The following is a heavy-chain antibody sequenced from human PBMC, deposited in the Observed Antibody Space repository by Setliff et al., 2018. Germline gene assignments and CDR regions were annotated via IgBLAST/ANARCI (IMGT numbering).Heavy chain of an antibody. Sequence: SETLSLTCTVSGGSISSSSYYWGWIRQPPGKGLEWTGSIYYSGSSNYNPSLKSRVTISVDTSKNQFSLNLSSVTAADTAVYYCARGPRYSGSYYVNYWGQGTLVTVSS. CDR1: GGSISSSSYY. D-gene: IGHD1-26*01. J-gene: IGHJ4*02. CDR3: ARGPRYSGSYYVNY. V-gene: IGHV4-39*07. CDR2: IYYSGSS.